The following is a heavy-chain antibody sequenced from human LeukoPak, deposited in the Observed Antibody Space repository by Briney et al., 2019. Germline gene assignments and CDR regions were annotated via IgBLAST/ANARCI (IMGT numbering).Heavy chain of an antibody. Sequence: KPGGSLRLSCAASGFTFSSYSMNWVRQAPGKGLEWVSSISSSSSYIYYADSVKGRFTISRDNAKNSLYLQMNSLRAEDTAVYYCARDPVYYGSGSYYLSQPMDVWGKGTTVTVSS. J-gene: IGHJ6*03. CDR1: GFTFSSYS. V-gene: IGHV3-21*01. CDR2: ISSSSSYI. CDR3: ARDPVYYGSGSYYLSQPMDV. D-gene: IGHD3-10*01.